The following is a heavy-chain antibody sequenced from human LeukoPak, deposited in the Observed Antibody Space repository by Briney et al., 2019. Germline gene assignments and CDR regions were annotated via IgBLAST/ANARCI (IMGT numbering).Heavy chain of an antibody. CDR1: GFTVSSNY. CDR2: LYSDGTT. Sequence: PAGGSLRLSCAASGFTVSSNYMSWVRQAPGKGLEWVSALYSDGTTYYADSVKGRFTISRDNSKNTLYLQMNSLRAEDTAVYYCAKGGDIVVVPAATGFDYWGQGTLVTVSS. CDR3: AKGGDIVVVPAATGFDY. D-gene: IGHD2-2*01. V-gene: IGHV3-66*01. J-gene: IGHJ4*02.